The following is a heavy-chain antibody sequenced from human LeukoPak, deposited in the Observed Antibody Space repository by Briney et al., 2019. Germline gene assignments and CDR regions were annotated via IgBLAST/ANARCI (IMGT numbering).Heavy chain of an antibody. J-gene: IGHJ5*02. CDR1: GASLSSYY. Sequence: SETLSLTCNVSGASLSSYYWDWLRQSPGRGLEWIGYISDTGKTDSNPSLKSRVTISLATSKNQFSLRLTSVTAADSAVYFCATGYYEPFATWGPGILVSVSS. CDR3: ATGYYEPFAT. V-gene: IGHV4-59*01. CDR2: ISDTGKT. D-gene: IGHD3-22*01.